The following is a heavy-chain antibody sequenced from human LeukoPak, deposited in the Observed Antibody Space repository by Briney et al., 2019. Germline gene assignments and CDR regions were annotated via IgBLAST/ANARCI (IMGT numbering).Heavy chain of an antibody. D-gene: IGHD6-19*01. CDR3: ARGHAIAVAGTGVGWLDP. CDR2: INPSGGST. V-gene: IGHV1-46*01. Sequence: ASVKVSCKASGYTFTSYDINWVRQATGQGLEWMGIINPSGGSTYYAQKFQGRLTMTRDMSTSTVYMDLSSLRSEDTAVYYCARGHAIAVAGTGVGWLDPWGQGTLVTVSS. J-gene: IGHJ5*02. CDR1: GYTFTSYD.